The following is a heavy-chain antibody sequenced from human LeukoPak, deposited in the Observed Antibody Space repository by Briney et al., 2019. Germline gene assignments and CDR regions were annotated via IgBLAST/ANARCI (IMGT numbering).Heavy chain of an antibody. Sequence: PGGSLRLSCAASGVTFSRYWMHWVRQAPGKGLVWVSRINRDGSRTSYADSVKGRFTISRDNAKNTLYLQMNSLRAEDTAVYYCARGEWEPMGHWGQGTLVTVSS. V-gene: IGHV3-74*01. CDR3: ARGEWEPMGH. CDR2: INRDGSRT. CDR1: GVTFSRYW. D-gene: IGHD1-26*01. J-gene: IGHJ4*02.